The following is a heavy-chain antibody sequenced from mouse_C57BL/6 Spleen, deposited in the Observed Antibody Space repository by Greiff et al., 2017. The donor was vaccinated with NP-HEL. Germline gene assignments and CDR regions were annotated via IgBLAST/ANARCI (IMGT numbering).Heavy chain of an antibody. CDR3: ARDTTVVAFYAMDY. J-gene: IGHJ4*01. Sequence: QVQLKQPGAELVKPGASVKLSCKASGYTFTSYWMHWVKQRPGQGLEWIGMIHPNSGSTNYNEKFKSKATLTVDKSSSTAYMQLSSLTSEDSAVYYCARDTTVVAFYAMDYWGQGTSVTVSS. D-gene: IGHD1-1*01. V-gene: IGHV1-64*01. CDR1: GYTFTSYW. CDR2: IHPNSGST.